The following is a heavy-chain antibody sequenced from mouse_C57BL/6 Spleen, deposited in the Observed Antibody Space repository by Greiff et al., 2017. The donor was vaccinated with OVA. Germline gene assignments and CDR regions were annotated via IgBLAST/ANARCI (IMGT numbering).Heavy chain of an antibody. V-gene: IGHV2-2*01. CDR1: GFSLTSYG. D-gene: IGHD2-12*01. CDR2: IWSGGST. Sequence: QVQLKQSGPGLVQPSQSLSITCTVSGFSLTSYGVHWVRQSPGKGLEWLGVIWSGGSTDYNAAFISRLSISKDNSKSQVFFKLNSLQADDTAIYYCARSYDDPWGYFDVWGTGTTVTVSS. CDR3: ARSYDDPWGYFDV. J-gene: IGHJ1*03.